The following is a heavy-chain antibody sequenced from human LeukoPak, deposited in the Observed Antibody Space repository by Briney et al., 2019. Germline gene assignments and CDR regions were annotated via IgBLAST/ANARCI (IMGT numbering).Heavy chain of an antibody. CDR1: GFTFHDYG. Sequence: PGGSLRLSCAASGFTFHDYGMHWVRLAPGKGLEWVSGISWNSGSIGYADSVKGRFTISRDNAKNSLYLQMNSLRAEDTALYYCAKDLAVAAPGDYYYYGMDVWGQGTTVTVSS. J-gene: IGHJ6*02. CDR2: ISWNSGSI. V-gene: IGHV3-9*01. CDR3: AKDLAVAAPGDYYYYGMDV. D-gene: IGHD6-19*01.